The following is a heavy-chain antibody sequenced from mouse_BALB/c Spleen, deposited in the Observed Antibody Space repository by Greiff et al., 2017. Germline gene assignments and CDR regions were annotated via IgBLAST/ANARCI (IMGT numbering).Heavy chain of an antibody. CDR3: TRFDYDDYFDY. CDR1: GYTFTSYY. CDR2: INPSNVGT. Sequence: QVHVKQSGAELVKPGASVKLSCKASGYTFTSYYMYWVKQRPGQGLEWIGEINPSNVGTNFNEKFKGKATLTVDKSSSTAYMQLSSLTSEDSAVYYCTRFDYDDYFDYWGQGTTLTVSS. V-gene: IGHV1S81*02. J-gene: IGHJ2*01. D-gene: IGHD2-4*01.